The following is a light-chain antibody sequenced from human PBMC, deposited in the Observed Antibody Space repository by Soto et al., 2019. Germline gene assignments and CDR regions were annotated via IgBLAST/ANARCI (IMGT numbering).Light chain of an antibody. CDR3: QKYNWPPFT. J-gene: IGKJ3*01. Sequence: DIQMTQSPSSLSASVGDRVTISCRASQGISNYLAWYQQKPGKAPRLLIYAASSLQSGVSFRFTGSGSGTDFTLTISSLQPEDVATYYCQKYNWPPFTFGPGTKVDLK. CDR1: QGISNY. CDR2: AAS. V-gene: IGKV1-27*01.